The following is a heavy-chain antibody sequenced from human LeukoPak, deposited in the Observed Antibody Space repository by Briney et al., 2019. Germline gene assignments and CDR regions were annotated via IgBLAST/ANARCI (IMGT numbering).Heavy chain of an antibody. Sequence: ASVKVSCKASGGTFSSYAISWVRQAPGQGLEWMGGIIPIFGTANYAQKFQGRVTITADESTSTAYMELSSLRSEDTAVYCCARSRTYYYDSSGYYALDYWGQGTLVTVSS. CDR3: ARSRTYYYDSSGYYALDY. V-gene: IGHV1-69*13. D-gene: IGHD3-22*01. CDR1: GGTFSSYA. CDR2: IIPIFGTA. J-gene: IGHJ4*02.